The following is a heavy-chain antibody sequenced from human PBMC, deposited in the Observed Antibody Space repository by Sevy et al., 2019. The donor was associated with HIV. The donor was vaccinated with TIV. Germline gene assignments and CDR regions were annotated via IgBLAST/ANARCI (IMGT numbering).Heavy chain of an antibody. Sequence: SENLSLTCTVSGGSINSDHWNWIRQPPGKGLEWIGYVYYTGGTNYNPSLKNRVTISVDRTKNQFSLKLTSVTAADTAVYYCTRRNDFDIWGQGTMVDVSS. J-gene: IGHJ3*02. CDR3: TRRNDFDI. V-gene: IGHV4-59*08. CDR1: GGSINSDH. CDR2: VYYTGGT.